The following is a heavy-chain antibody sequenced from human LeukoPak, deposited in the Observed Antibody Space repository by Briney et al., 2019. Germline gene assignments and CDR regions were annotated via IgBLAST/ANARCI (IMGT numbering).Heavy chain of an antibody. D-gene: IGHD3-10*01. CDR2: IYHSGST. CDR1: GGSISSSNW. V-gene: IGHV4-4*02. Sequence: SGTLSLTCAVSGGSISSSNWWSWVRHPPGKGLEWSGEIYHSGSTNYNPSLKSRVTISVDKSKNQFSLKLSSVTAADTAVYYCARDRWFGELWDGNWFDPWGQGTLVTVSS. CDR3: ARDRWFGELWDGNWFDP. J-gene: IGHJ5*02.